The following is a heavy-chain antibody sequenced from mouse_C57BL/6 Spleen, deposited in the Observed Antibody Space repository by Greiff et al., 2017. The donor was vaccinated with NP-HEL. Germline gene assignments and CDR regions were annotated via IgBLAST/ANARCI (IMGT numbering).Heavy chain of an antibody. CDR3: ARGRRYYAMDY. V-gene: IGHV1-69*01. CDR1: GYTFTSYW. J-gene: IGHJ4*01. Sequence: QVQLKQPGAELVMPGASVKLSCKASGYTFTSYWMHWVKQRPGQGLEWIGEIDPSDSYTNYNQKFKGKSTLTVDKSSSTAYMQLSSLTSEDSAVYYCARGRRYYAMDYWGQGTSVTVSS. CDR2: IDPSDSYT.